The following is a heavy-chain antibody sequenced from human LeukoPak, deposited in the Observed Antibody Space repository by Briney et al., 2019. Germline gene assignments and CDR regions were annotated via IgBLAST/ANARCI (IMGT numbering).Heavy chain of an antibody. CDR3: ARNVRGVINWFDP. CDR1: GYTFTSYG. D-gene: IGHD3-10*01. V-gene: IGHV1-18*01. J-gene: IGHJ5*02. CDR2: ISAYNGNT. Sequence: ASVKVSCKTSGYTFTSYGISWVRQAPGQGLEWMGWISAYNGNTNYAQKLQGRVTMTTDTSTSTAYMELRSLRSEDTAVYYCARNVRGVINWFDPWGQGTLVTVSS.